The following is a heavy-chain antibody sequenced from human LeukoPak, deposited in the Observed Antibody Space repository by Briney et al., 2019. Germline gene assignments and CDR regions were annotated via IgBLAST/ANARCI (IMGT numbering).Heavy chain of an antibody. CDR2: INPNSGGT. V-gene: IGHV1-2*02. CDR3: ARGRGSYSLDY. CDR1: RYTFAGYS. D-gene: IGHD1-26*01. Sequence: ASVKVSCKASRYTFAGYSMHWVRQAPGQGLDWMGWINPNSGGTNYAQKFQGRVTMTGDTSISTAYMELSRLTSDDTAVYYCARGRGSYSLDYWGQGTLVTVSS. J-gene: IGHJ4*02.